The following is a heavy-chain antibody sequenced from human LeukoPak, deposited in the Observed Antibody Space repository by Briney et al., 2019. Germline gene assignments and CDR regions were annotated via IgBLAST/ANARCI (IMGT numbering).Heavy chain of an antibody. CDR1: GFTFSSYW. J-gene: IGHJ4*02. Sequence: PGGSPRLSCAASGFTFSSYWMDWVRQAPGEGREWVAYIKQDGSEKNYVDSLKGRSTISRDNAKKSLYLQMNSLRAEDTAVYYCVRGEADYGGWSYWGQGTLVTVSS. CDR2: IKQDGSEK. D-gene: IGHD4-17*01. V-gene: IGHV3-7*04. CDR3: VRGEADYGGWSY.